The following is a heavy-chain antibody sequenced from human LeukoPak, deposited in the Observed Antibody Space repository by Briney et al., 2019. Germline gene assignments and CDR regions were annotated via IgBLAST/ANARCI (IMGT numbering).Heavy chain of an antibody. V-gene: IGHV4-34*01. CDR2: IYYSGST. Sequence: SETLSLTCAVYGGSFNGYYWSWIRQPPGKGLEWIGSIYYSGSTYYNPSLKSRVTISVDTSKNQFSLKLSSVTAADTAVYYCARQKMATILGLNWFDPWGQGTLVTVSS. D-gene: IGHD5-24*01. J-gene: IGHJ5*02. CDR3: ARQKMATILGLNWFDP. CDR1: GGSFNGYY.